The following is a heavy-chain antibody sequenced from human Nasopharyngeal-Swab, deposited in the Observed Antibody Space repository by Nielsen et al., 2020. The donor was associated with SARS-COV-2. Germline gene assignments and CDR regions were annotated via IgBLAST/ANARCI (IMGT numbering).Heavy chain of an antibody. CDR1: GFTFSSYA. CDR2: ISYDGSNK. D-gene: IGHD2/OR15-2a*01. Sequence: GESLKISCAASGFTFSSYAMHWVRQAPGKGLEWVAVISYDGSNKYYADSVKGRFTISRDNSKNTLYLQMNSLRADDTAVYYCARDLPENNYYGMDVWGQGTTVTVSS. J-gene: IGHJ6*02. V-gene: IGHV3-30*04. CDR3: ARDLPENNYYGMDV.